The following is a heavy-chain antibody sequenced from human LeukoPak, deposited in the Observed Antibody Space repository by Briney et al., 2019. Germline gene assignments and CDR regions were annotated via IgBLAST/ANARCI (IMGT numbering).Heavy chain of an antibody. Sequence: LSLTCAVSGGSISSGGYSWSWVRQAPGKGLEWVSYISSSGSTIYYADSVKGRFTISRDNAKNSLYLQMNSLRAEDTAVYYCARGFSSGWYGRHFDYWGQGTLVTVSS. D-gene: IGHD6-19*01. J-gene: IGHJ4*02. CDR1: GGSISSGGYS. CDR2: ISSSGSTI. CDR3: ARGFSSGWYGRHFDY. V-gene: IGHV3-11*04.